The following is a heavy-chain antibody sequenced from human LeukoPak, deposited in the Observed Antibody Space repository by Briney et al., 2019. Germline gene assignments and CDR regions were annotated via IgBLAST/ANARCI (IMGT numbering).Heavy chain of an antibody. CDR1: GYSFTSYW. V-gene: IGHV5-51*01. D-gene: IGHD1-1*01. CDR2: MSPGDSET. J-gene: IGHJ4*02. CDR3: ARWDDYNFDY. Sequence: ESLKISCKGSGYSFTSYWIGWVRQMPGKGLEWMAIMSPGDSETRYSPSFHGQVTISAGESISTAYLHWSSLKASETAIYYCARWDDYNFDYWGQGTLVTVSS.